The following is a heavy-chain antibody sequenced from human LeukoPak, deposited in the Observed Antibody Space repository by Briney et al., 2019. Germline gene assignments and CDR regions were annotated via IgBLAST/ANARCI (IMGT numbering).Heavy chain of an antibody. CDR2: IYYSGST. J-gene: IGHJ4*02. CDR1: AGSISSYY. V-gene: IGHV4-59*01. D-gene: IGHD3-22*01. CDR3: ARVTGYMIEDYFDY. Sequence: SETLSLTCTVSAGSISSYYWSWIRQPPGKGLERIGNIYYSGSTNYNPSLKSRVTISVDTSKNQFSLRLSSVTAADTAVYYCARVTGYMIEDYFDYWGQGTLVTVSS.